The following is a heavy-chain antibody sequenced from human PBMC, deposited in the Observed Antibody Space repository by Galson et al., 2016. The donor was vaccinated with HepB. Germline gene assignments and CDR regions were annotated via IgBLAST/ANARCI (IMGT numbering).Heavy chain of an antibody. D-gene: IGHD3-3*01. CDR3: ASHVPEYDFWSTYPYYGMDV. V-gene: IGHV5-51*07. CDR1: GYSFTSYW. J-gene: IGHJ6*02. Sequence: QSGAEVKKAGESLKISCKASGYSFTSYWIGWVHQMPGKGLEWMGIIYPGDSDTRYSPSFQGQVTISADKSISTAYLQWSSLKASDTAMYFCASHVPEYDFWSTYPYYGMDVWGQGTTVTVSS. CDR2: IYPGDSDT.